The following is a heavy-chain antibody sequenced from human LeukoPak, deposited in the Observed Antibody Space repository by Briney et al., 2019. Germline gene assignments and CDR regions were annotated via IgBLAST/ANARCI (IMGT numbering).Heavy chain of an antibody. V-gene: IGHV3-23*01. D-gene: IGHD3-22*01. J-gene: IGHJ4*02. CDR2: ISGSGGST. Sequence: GGSLRLSCAASGFTFSSYAMSWVRQAPGKGLEWVSAISGSGGSTYYADSVKGRFTISRDNYKNTLYLQMNSLRAEDTAVYYCANYYDSSGYERGTFDYWGQGTLVTVSS. CDR1: GFTFSSYA. CDR3: ANYYDSSGYERGTFDY.